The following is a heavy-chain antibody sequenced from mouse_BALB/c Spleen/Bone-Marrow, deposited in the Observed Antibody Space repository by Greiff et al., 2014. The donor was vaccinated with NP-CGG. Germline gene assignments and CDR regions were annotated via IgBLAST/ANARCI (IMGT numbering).Heavy chain of an antibody. D-gene: IGHD1-1*01. CDR2: INPYNDGT. V-gene: IGHV1-14*01. CDR3: ARGGYYGTSLYWYFDV. Sequence: VQLKDSGPELVKPGASVKMSCKASGYTFTSYVIHWLKQKPGQGLEWIGYINPYNDGTKYNEKFKGKATLTSDKSSSTAYMELSSLTSEDSAVYYCARGGYYGTSLYWYFDVWGAGTTVTVSS. CDR1: GYTFTSYV. J-gene: IGHJ1*01.